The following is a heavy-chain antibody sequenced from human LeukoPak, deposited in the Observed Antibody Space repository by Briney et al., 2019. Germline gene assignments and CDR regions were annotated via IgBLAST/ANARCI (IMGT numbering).Heavy chain of an antibody. Sequence: SETLSLTCTVSGASIRSDHYYWNWIRQRPGQGLEWIGHIYYSGATYYNPSLKSRVTISVDTSKNQFSLKLSSVTAADTAVYYCARGDLFLYYYMDVWGKGTTVTVSS. CDR2: IYYSGAT. V-gene: IGHV4-30-4*08. J-gene: IGHJ6*03. D-gene: IGHD3-10*02. CDR3: ARGDLFLYYYMDV. CDR1: GASIRSDHYY.